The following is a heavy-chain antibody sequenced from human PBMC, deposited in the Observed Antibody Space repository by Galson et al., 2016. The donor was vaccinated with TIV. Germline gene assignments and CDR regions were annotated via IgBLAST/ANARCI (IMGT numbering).Heavy chain of an antibody. D-gene: IGHD3-16*01. J-gene: IGHJ5*01. CDR1: GFTFSDYV. Sequence: SLRLSCAGSGFTFSDYVLNWVRQAPGKGLQWVAFISSDGSRKYVADSVKGRFTISRDNSENTLYLQMNNLRPDDTAACFCAKENDFDSWGQGTLVTFSS. CDR3: AKENDFDS. CDR2: ISSDGSRK. V-gene: IGHV3-30*04.